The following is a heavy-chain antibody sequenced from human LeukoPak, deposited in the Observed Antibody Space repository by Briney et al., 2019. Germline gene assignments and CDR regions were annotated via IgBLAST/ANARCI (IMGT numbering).Heavy chain of an antibody. CDR1: GFTFSSYT. V-gene: IGHV3-48*01. J-gene: IGHJ4*02. CDR3: AKESHYYDSSGYYYDY. D-gene: IGHD3-22*01. Sequence: GGSLRLSCAASGFTFSSYTMNWVRQPPGKGLEWVSNIGTSSTTIYYADSVKGRFTISRDNAKNSLYLQMNSLRAEDTAVYYCAKESHYYDSSGYYYDYWGQGTLVTVSS. CDR2: IGTSSTTI.